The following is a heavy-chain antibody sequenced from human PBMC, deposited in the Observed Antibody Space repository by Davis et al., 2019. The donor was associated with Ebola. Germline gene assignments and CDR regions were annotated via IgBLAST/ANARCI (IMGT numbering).Heavy chain of an antibody. J-gene: IGHJ6*02. V-gene: IGHV1-8*01. D-gene: IGHD3-9*01. CDR2: MNPDSGNT. CDR1: GYTFTTYD. Sequence: ASVKVSCKASGYTFTTYDINWVRQATGQGLEWMGWMNPDSGNTGYAQKFQGRVTMTRNTSISTAYMELSSLRSEDTAVYYCARVYTIFGGMDVWGQGTTVTVSS. CDR3: ARVYTIFGGMDV.